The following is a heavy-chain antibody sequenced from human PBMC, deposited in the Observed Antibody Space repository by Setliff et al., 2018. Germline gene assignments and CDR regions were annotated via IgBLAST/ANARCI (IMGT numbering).Heavy chain of an antibody. CDR2: MNSDGNSI. V-gene: IGHV3-74*01. D-gene: IGHD4-17*01. Sequence: GGSLRLSCAASGFTFSNSWMHWVRQAPGERLVCVSRMNSDGNSIFYADSVKGRFTISRDNAKNSLYLQMNSLRAEDTAVYYCARETYGDFYFDSWGQGTLVTVSS. J-gene: IGHJ4*02. CDR1: GFTFSNSW. CDR3: ARETYGDFYFDS.